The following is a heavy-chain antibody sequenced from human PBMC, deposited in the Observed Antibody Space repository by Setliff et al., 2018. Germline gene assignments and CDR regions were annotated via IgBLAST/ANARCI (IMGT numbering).Heavy chain of an antibody. CDR3: ARDPGNGHYMDV. V-gene: IGHV4-39*07. Sequence: SQTLSLTCTVSSGSINSYYWGWIRQPPRKGLEWIGSIHYSGSTYYNPSLKSRVTLSVDTSNNQFSLKVSSVTAADTAVYYCARDPGNGHYMDVWGKGATVTVSS. J-gene: IGHJ6*03. CDR1: SGSINSYY. CDR2: IHYSGST.